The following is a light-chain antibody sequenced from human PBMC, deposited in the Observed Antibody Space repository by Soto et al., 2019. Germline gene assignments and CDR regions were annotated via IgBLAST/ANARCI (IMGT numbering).Light chain of an antibody. Sequence: QSVLTQPPSVSGAPGQRVTISCTGSSSNIGAGYDVPWYQQLPGTAPKLLIYGNSNRPSWVPDRFSGSKSGTSASLAITGLQAEDEADYYCQSYDTSLSVVVFGGGTKLTVL. J-gene: IGLJ2*01. CDR1: SSNIGAGYD. V-gene: IGLV1-40*01. CDR2: GNS. CDR3: QSYDTSLSVVV.